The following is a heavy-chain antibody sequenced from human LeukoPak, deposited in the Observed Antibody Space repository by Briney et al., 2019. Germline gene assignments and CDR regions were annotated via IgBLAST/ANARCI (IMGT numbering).Heavy chain of an antibody. Sequence: GGSLRLSCAASGFTFSSYSMNWVRQAPGKGLEWVSSISSSSSYIYYADSVKGRFTISRDNAKNSLYLQMNSLRAEDTAVYYCARAGKYYDILTGYTDAFDIWGQGTMVTVSS. CDR2: ISSSSSYI. D-gene: IGHD3-9*01. J-gene: IGHJ3*02. CDR3: ARAGKYYDILTGYTDAFDI. CDR1: GFTFSSYS. V-gene: IGHV3-21*01.